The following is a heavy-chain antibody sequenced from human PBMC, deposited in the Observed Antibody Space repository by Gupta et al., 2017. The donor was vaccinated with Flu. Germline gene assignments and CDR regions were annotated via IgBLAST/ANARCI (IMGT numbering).Heavy chain of an antibody. CDR3: ARGPPYYGSGGTCSYFEH. CDR1: GFTITSYS. V-gene: IGHV1-46*03. CDR2: ISPGGGST. J-gene: IGHJ1*01. Sequence: QVQLVQSGAEVKKPGASVKVSCKTSGFTITSYSMHWVRQAPGQGLEWMGLISPGGGSTTYAKKFQVRLTVTRDTPTSTVYMDLSSLRSEDTAVYYCARGPPYYGSGGTCSYFEHCGQGTLVTASS. D-gene: IGHD2-15*01.